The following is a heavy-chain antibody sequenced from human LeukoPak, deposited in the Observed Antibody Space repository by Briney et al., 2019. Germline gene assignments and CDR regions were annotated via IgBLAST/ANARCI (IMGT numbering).Heavy chain of an antibody. J-gene: IGHJ4*02. D-gene: IGHD3-3*01. CDR3: AHRLQDFWSGYYSDY. Sequence: LIYWNDDKRYSPSLKSRLTITKDTSKNQVVLTMTNMDPVDTATYYCAHRLQDFWSGYYSDYWGQGTLVTVSS. V-gene: IGHV2-5*01. CDR2: IYWNDDK.